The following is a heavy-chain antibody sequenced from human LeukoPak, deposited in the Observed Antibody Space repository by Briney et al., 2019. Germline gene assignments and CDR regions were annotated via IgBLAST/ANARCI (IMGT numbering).Heavy chain of an antibody. D-gene: IGHD5-24*01. Sequence: GGSLRLSCAASGFTFSSYWMSWVRQAPGKGPEWVANIKQDGSEKYYVDSVKGRFTISRDNAKNSLYLQMNSLRAEDTAVYYCARTRWLQLYYFDYWGQGTLVTVSS. CDR1: GFTFSSYW. CDR2: IKQDGSEK. CDR3: ARTRWLQLYYFDY. J-gene: IGHJ4*02. V-gene: IGHV3-7*01.